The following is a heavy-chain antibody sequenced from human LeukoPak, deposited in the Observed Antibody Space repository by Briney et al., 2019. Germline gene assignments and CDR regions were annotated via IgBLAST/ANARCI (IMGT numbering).Heavy chain of an antibody. J-gene: IGHJ4*02. V-gene: IGHV3-30*18. CDR3: AKDRSIVGARTAGDDY. D-gene: IGHD1-26*01. Sequence: GGSLRLSCAASGLTFSSYGMHWVRQAPGKGLEWVAVISYAGSDKYYADSVKGRFTISRDNSKNTLYLQMNSLRAEDTAVYYCAKDRSIVGARTAGDDYWGQGTLVTVSS. CDR1: GLTFSSYG. CDR2: ISYAGSDK.